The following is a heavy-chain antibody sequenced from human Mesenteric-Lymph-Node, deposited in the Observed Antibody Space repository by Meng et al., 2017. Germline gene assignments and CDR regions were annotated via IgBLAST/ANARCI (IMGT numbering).Heavy chain of an antibody. J-gene: IGHJ4*02. V-gene: IGHV4-34*01. Sequence: QVQLQQWGAGLLKPSETLSLTCAVYGGSFSGYYWSWIRQPPGKGLEWIGYIYHSGITIYNPSLKSRVTMSVDNSKNQFSLKLNSMTAADTAVYYCARDPTGGEDHQRVWGQGTLVTVSS. D-gene: IGHD1-14*01. CDR3: ARDPTGGEDHQRV. CDR2: IYHSGIT. CDR1: GGSFSGYY.